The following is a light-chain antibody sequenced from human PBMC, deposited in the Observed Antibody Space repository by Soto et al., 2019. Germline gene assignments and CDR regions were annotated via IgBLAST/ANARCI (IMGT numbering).Light chain of an antibody. CDR3: QQSYSTPPT. Sequence: DIQMTQSPSSLSASVGDRVTITCRARQSISSYLNWYQQKPGKAPKLLIYAASSLQSWVPSRFSGSESGTDFTLTISSLQPEDFATYYCQQSYSTPPTFGQGTRLEIK. V-gene: IGKV1-39*01. J-gene: IGKJ5*01. CDR1: QSISSY. CDR2: AAS.